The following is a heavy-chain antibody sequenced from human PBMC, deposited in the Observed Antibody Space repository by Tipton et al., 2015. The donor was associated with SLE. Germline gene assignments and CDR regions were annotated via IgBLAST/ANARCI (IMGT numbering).Heavy chain of an antibody. D-gene: IGHD6-13*01. CDR3: AGDSRNTWYFL. J-gene: IGHJ2*01. V-gene: IGHV4-31*03. Sequence: TLSLTCTVSGGSLSSGAYYWTWIRQHPGKGLEWIGNIHHSGSTYYSPSLKSRITISEDTSKNRFSLKVNSVIAADTAVYYCAGDSRNTWYFLWGRGTLVTVSS. CDR1: GGSLSSGAYY. CDR2: IHHSGST.